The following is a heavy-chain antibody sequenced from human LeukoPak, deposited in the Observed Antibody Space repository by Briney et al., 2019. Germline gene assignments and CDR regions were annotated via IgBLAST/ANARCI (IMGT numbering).Heavy chain of an antibody. Sequence: GGSLRLSCAASGSTVSTNYMSWVRQAPGKGLEWVSIIYAGGGTNYADSVKGRFTISRDNSKNTLYLQMNSLRVEDTAVYYCARRMDGYSHSYVDWGQGTLVTVSS. J-gene: IGHJ4*02. CDR2: IYAGGGT. D-gene: IGHD5-18*01. CDR1: GSTVSTNY. V-gene: IGHV3-66*01. CDR3: ARRMDGYSHSYVD.